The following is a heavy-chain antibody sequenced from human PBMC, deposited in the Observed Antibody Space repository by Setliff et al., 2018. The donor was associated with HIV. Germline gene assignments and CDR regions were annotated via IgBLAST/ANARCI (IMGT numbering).Heavy chain of an antibody. CDR2: VSQSGST. CDR1: GVSINRTDHY. J-gene: IGHJ5*02. CDR3: ARAPFRGGSFGWFDP. V-gene: IGHV4-39*01. Sequence: SETLSLTCSVSGVSINRTDHYWGWIRQSPGKSLEWIGSVSQSGSTYYNPSLKSRITISVDRSKNLFSLKLISVTAADQGVYYCARAPFRGGSFGWFDPWGQGTLVTVSS. D-gene: IGHD2-15*01.